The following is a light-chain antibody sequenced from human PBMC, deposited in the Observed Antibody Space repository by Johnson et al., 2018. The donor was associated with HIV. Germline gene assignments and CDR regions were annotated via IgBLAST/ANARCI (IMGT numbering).Light chain of an antibody. CDR2: DNN. CDR1: SSNIGNNY. Sequence: QSVLTQPPSVSAAAGQKVTISCSGSSSNIGNNYVAWYQQVPGTAPKLLIYDNNRRPSGVPDRFSGSKSGTSATLGITGLQTGDEAASFCGTWDNSLRTAFFGTGTKGTV. J-gene: IGLJ1*01. V-gene: IGLV1-51*01. CDR3: GTWDNSLRTAF.